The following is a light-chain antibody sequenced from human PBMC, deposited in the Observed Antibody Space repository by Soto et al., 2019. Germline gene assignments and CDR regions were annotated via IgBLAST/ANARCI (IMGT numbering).Light chain of an antibody. CDR3: CSYAGSSTPYV. Sequence: VLAQPASVSGSPGQSITISCTGTSSDVGSYNLVSWYQQHPGKAPKLMIYEGSKRPSGVSNRFSGSKSGNTASPTISGLQAEDEADYYCCSYAGSSTPYVFGTGTKVTVL. CDR1: SSDVGSYNL. V-gene: IGLV2-23*01. J-gene: IGLJ1*01. CDR2: EGS.